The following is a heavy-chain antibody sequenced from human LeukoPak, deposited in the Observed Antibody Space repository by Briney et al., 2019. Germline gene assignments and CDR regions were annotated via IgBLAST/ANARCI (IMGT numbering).Heavy chain of an antibody. V-gene: IGHV3-74*01. D-gene: IGHD3-16*01. CDR2: INSDETIS. CDR3: AKRGGMYPAHYFDY. J-gene: IGHJ4*02. CDR1: GFTFSSYW. Sequence: GGSVRLSCAASGFTFSSYWMHWVRQVPNQGLMWVSRINSDETISEYVDSVNGRFTISRDNSKNTLYLQMNSLRAEDTAVYYCAKRGGMYPAHYFDYWGQGTLVTVSS.